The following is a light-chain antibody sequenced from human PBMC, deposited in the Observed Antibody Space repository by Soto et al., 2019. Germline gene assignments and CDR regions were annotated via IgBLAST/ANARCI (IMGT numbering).Light chain of an antibody. Sequence: DIQMTQSPSTLSASVGDRVTITCRASQSISTWLARYQQKPGKAPKLLIYKASNLESGVPSRFSGSGSGTEFTLTISSLQPDDFASYYCQQYHSYSTFGQGTKVEIK. V-gene: IGKV1-5*03. CDR2: KAS. J-gene: IGKJ1*01. CDR1: QSISTW. CDR3: QQYHSYST.